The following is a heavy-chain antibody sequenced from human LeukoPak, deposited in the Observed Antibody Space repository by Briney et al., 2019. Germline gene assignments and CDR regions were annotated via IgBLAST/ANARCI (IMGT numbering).Heavy chain of an antibody. CDR1: GGSFSGYY. CDR2: INHSGST. Sequence: SETLSLTCAVYGGSFSGYYWSWIRQPPGKGLEWIGEINHSGSTNYNPSLKSRVTISVDTSKNQFSLKLSSVTAADTAVYYCAIANGSYGLTPPARGGYFDYWGQGTLVTVSS. J-gene: IGHJ4*02. CDR3: AIANGSYGLTPPARGGYFDY. V-gene: IGHV4-34*01. D-gene: IGHD1-26*01.